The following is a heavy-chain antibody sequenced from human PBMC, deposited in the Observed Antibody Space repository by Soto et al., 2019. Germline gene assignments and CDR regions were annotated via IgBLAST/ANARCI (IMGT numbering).Heavy chain of an antibody. Sequence: GGSLRLSCAASGFTFSNAWMSWVRQAPGKGLEWVGRIKSKTDGGTTDYAAPVKGRFTISRDDSKNTLYLQMNSLKTEDTAVYYCTTDQVYDTSFDYWGQGTLVTVSS. CDR1: GFTFSNAW. V-gene: IGHV3-15*01. J-gene: IGHJ4*02. D-gene: IGHD3-9*01. CDR2: IKSKTDGGTT. CDR3: TTDQVYDTSFDY.